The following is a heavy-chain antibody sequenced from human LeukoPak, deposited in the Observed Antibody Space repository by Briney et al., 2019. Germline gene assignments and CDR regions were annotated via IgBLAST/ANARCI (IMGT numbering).Heavy chain of an antibody. CDR3: ARDVGITMVRGIILGYGMDV. CDR1: GFTVSSNY. V-gene: IGHV3-66*01. J-gene: IGHJ6*02. CDR2: IYSGGST. D-gene: IGHD3-10*01. Sequence: PGGSLRLSCAASGFTVSSNYMSWVRQAPGKGLEWVSVIYSGGSTYYADSVKGRFTISRDNSKNTLYLQMNSLRAEDTAVYYRARDVGITMVRGIILGYGMDVWGQGTTVTVSS.